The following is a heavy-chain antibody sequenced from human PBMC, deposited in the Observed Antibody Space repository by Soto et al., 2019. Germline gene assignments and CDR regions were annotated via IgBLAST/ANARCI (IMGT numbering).Heavy chain of an antibody. V-gene: IGHV3-23*01. CDR2: ISGSGGST. J-gene: IGHJ6*02. CDR1: GFTFSSYA. D-gene: IGHD3-22*01. Sequence: GGSLRLSCAASGFTFSSYAMSWVRQAPGKGLEWVSAISGSGGSTYYADSVKGRFTISRDNSKNTLYLQMNSLRAEDTAVYYCAKDLVHDSSGYGMDVWGQGTTVTVSS. CDR3: AKDLVHDSSGYGMDV.